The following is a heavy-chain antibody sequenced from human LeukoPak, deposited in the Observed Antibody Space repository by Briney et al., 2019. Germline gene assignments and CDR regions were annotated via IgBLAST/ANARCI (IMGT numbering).Heavy chain of an antibody. CDR1: GFTFSSYW. J-gene: IGHJ6*04. D-gene: IGHD2-15*01. CDR2: INSGGSST. CDR3: ARSPRYCSGGSCKSYYYGMDV. Sequence: GGSLRLSCAASGFTFSSYWMHWVRQAPGKGLVWVSHINSGGSSTSHADSVKGRFTISRDNAKNTLYLQMNSLRAEDTAVYYCARSPRYCSGGSCKSYYYGMDVWGKGTTVTVSS. V-gene: IGHV3-74*01.